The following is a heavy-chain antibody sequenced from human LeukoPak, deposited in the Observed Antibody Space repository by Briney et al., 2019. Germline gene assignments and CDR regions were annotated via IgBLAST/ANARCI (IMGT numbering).Heavy chain of an antibody. Sequence: PGGSLRLSCAASGFTFSSYAMSWVRQAPGKGLEWVAQINGDGSDTSYADSMKGRFTISRDNAKNTLYLHINSLRAEDTAVFYCVRGAYYFYGMDVWGQGTTVTASS. CDR2: INGDGSDT. CDR3: VRGAYYFYGMDV. D-gene: IGHD3-16*01. J-gene: IGHJ6*02. CDR1: GFTFSSYA. V-gene: IGHV3-74*01.